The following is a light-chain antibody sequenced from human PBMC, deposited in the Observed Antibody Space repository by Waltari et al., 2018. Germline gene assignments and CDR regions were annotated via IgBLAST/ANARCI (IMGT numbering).Light chain of an antibody. J-gene: IGLJ3*02. Sequence: CTGSSSNIGAGYDVHWYQQLPGTAPKLLIYGNSNRPSGVPDRFSGSKSGTSASLAITGLQAEDEADYYCQSYDSSLNWVFGGGTKLTVL. CDR1: SSNIGAGYD. CDR2: GNS. V-gene: IGLV1-40*01. CDR3: QSYDSSLNWV.